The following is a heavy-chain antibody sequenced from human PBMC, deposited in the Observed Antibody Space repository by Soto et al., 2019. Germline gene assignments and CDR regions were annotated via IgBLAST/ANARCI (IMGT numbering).Heavy chain of an antibody. Sequence: SETLSLTCIVSGHSISSYYWSWIRQPPGKGLEWIGHIHYTGSTKQNPSLKSRVTISVDTSENQFSLKLSSVTAADTAVYYCARCIAVAGANYYYYYYMDVWGKGTTVTVSS. J-gene: IGHJ6*03. CDR1: GHSISSYY. V-gene: IGHV4-59*01. D-gene: IGHD6-19*01. CDR3: ARCIAVAGANYYYYYYMDV. CDR2: IHYTGST.